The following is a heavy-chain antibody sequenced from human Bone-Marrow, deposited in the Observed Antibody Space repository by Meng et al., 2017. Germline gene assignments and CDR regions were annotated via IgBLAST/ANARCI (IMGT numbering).Heavy chain of an antibody. CDR3: AREGAGFDY. D-gene: IGHD3-16*01. CDR1: GFTFSSYE. J-gene: IGHJ4*02. Sequence: GESLKISWAASGFTFSSYEMNWVRQAPGKGLEGVSYISSSGSTIYYADSVKGRFTISRDNAKNSLYLQMNSLRAEDTAVYYGAREGAGFDYWGQGTLVTVSS. CDR2: ISSSGSTI. V-gene: IGHV3-48*03.